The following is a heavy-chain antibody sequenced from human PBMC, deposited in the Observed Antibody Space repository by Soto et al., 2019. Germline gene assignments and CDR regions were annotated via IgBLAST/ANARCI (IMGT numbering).Heavy chain of an antibody. V-gene: IGHV4-59*08. CDR3: ARRIGYSYGYFDY. D-gene: IGHD5-18*01. Sequence: SETLSLTCTVSGGSISSYYWSWIRQPPGKGLEWIGYIYYSGSTNYNPSLKSRVTISVDTSKNQFSLKLSSVTAADKAVYYCARRIGYSYGYFDYWGQGTLVTVSS. CDR2: IYYSGST. J-gene: IGHJ4*02. CDR1: GGSISSYY.